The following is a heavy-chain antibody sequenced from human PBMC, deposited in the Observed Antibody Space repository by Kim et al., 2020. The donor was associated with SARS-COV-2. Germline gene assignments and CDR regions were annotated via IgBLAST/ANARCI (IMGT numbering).Heavy chain of an antibody. J-gene: IGHJ3*02. CDR1: GGSISTYY. V-gene: IGHV4-59*08. D-gene: IGHD1-26*01. CDR3: ARKRGSYYQGAVDI. Sequence: SETLSLTCTVSGGSISTYYWRWIRQPPGKGLEWIGYIYYSGSTNYNPSLKNRFTISVDTSKNQFSLQLSSVTAADTAIYYCARKRGSYYQGAVDIWGQGKMVTVSS. CDR2: IYYSGST.